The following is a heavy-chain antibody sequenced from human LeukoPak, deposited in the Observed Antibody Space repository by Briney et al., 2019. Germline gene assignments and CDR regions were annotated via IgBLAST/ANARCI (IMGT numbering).Heavy chain of an antibody. CDR1: GGSISSGVYY. D-gene: IGHD4-17*01. CDR3: ARDMTTVTTAGYYYGMDV. V-gene: IGHV4-30-4*01. CDR2: IYYSGST. J-gene: IGHJ6*02. Sequence: SETLSLTCTVSGGSISSGVYYWSWTRHPPGKGLEWIGYIYYSGSTYYNPSLKSRVTISVDTSKNQFSLKLSSVTGADTAVYYCARDMTTVTTAGYYYGMDVWGQGTTVTVSS.